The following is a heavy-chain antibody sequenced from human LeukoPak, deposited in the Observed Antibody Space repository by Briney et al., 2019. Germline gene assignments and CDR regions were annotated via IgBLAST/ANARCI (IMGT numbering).Heavy chain of an antibody. CDR3: ARSTWIQGAFDY. D-gene: IGHD5-18*01. Sequence: PGGSLRLSCAASGFTFSSYGMHWVRQAPGKGLEWVAVMSYDGSNKYYADSVKGRFTISRDNSKNTLYLQMNSLRAEDTAVYYCARSTWIQGAFDYWGQGTLVTVSS. CDR1: GFTFSSYG. CDR2: MSYDGSNK. J-gene: IGHJ4*02. V-gene: IGHV3-30*03.